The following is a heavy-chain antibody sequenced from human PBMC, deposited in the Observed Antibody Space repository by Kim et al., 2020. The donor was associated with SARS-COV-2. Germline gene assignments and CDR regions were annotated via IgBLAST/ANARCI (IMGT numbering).Heavy chain of an antibody. CDR2: IYYSGST. CDR1: GGSIRSSSYN. J-gene: IGHJ6*02. Sequence: SETLSLTCTVSGGSIRSSSYNWGWIRQPPGKGLEWIGRIYYSGSTYYNPSLKRRVTISVDTSKNQFSLKLSSVTAADTAVYYCARHKPENYYYYGMDVWGQGTTVTVSS. CDR3: ARHKPENYYYYGMDV. V-gene: IGHV4-39*01.